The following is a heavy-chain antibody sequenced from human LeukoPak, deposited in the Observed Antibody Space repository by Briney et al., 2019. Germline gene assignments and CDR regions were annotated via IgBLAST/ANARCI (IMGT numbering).Heavy chain of an antibody. V-gene: IGHV3-15*01. Sequence: GGSLRLSCAASGFTFSNAWMSWVRQAPGKGLEWVGRIKSKTDGGTTDYAAPVKGRFTISRDDSKNTLYLQMNSLKTEDTAVYYCTTDSRRYCTNGVCYSIDYWGQGTLVTVSS. CDR2: IKSKTDGGTT. D-gene: IGHD2-8*01. J-gene: IGHJ4*02. CDR3: TTDSRRYCTNGVCYSIDY. CDR1: GFTFSNAW.